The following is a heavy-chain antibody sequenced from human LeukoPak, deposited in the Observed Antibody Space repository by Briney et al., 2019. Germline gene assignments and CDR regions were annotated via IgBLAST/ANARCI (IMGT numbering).Heavy chain of an antibody. CDR2: INTDGTVT. Sequence: GGSLRLSCAASGFNFSKYCMLWVRQAPGKGLESVSRINTDGTVTTYADSVKGRFTVSRDNADNTMFLQMNSVRDEDTAVYYCATKQWLAPPPDSWGQGTPVTVSS. D-gene: IGHD6-19*01. CDR1: GFNFSKYC. V-gene: IGHV3-74*01. CDR3: ATKQWLAPPPDS. J-gene: IGHJ4*02.